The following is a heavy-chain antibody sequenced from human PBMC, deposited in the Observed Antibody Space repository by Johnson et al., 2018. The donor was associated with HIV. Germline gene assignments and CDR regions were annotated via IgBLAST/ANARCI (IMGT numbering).Heavy chain of an antibody. V-gene: IGHV3-7*02. Sequence: VQLVESGGGVVQPGRSLRLSCAASGFTFSDYYMSWIRQAPGKGLEWVANIKQDGSEKYYVDSVKGRFTISRDNAKNTLYLQMNSLRAEDTAVYYCVRGLDIWGQGTMVTVSS. CDR1: GFTFSDYY. CDR2: IKQDGSEK. CDR3: VRGLDI. J-gene: IGHJ3*02.